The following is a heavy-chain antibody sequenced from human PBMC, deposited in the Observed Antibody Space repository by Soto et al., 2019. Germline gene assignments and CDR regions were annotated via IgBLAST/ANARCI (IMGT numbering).Heavy chain of an antibody. CDR1: GGTFSSYT. Sequence: SVKVSCKASGGTFSSYTISWVRQAPGQGLEWMGRIIPILGIANYAQKFQGRVTITADKSTSTAYMELSSLRSEDTAVYYCARGYCSSTSCYYPIWFDPWGQGTLVTVSS. V-gene: IGHV1-69*02. J-gene: IGHJ5*02. CDR2: IIPILGIA. D-gene: IGHD2-2*01. CDR3: ARGYCSSTSCYYPIWFDP.